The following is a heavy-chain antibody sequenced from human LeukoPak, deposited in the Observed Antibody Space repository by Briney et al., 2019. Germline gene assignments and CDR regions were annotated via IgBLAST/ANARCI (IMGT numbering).Heavy chain of an antibody. CDR1: GYTFTGYY. D-gene: IGHD3-10*01. CDR3: ARTTLQTLGA. CDR2: INPNSGGT. V-gene: IGHV1-2*02. Sequence: ASVKVSCKASGYTFTGYYMHWVRQAPGQGLEWMGWINPNSGGTNYAQKFQGRVTLTSDTSISTAYMELSRLRSNDTAVYYCARTTLQTLGAWGQGTLVTVSS. J-gene: IGHJ5*02.